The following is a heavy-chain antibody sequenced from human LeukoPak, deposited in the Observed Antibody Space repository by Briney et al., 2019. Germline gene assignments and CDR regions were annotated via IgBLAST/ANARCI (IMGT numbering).Heavy chain of an antibody. CDR3: ARVMWQQLAPSDY. J-gene: IGHJ4*02. D-gene: IGHD6-13*01. CDR1: GFTFSGYW. V-gene: IGHV3-7*03. CDR2: INEDGSEK. Sequence: GGALRLSCAASGFTFSGYWMNWVRQAPGKGLGWVANINEDGSEKYYEDSVKGRFTISRDNAKNSLYLHMDSLRAEDTAVYYCARVMWQQLAPSDYWGQGTLVTVSS.